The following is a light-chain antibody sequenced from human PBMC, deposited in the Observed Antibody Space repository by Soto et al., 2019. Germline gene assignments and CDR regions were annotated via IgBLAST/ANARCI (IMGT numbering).Light chain of an antibody. CDR2: DAS. V-gene: IGKV3-20*01. CDR1: QSVSSSY. CDR3: QQFCSSPRT. J-gene: IGKJ1*01. Sequence: EIVLTQSPGTLSLSPGERATLSCRASQSVSSSYLAWYQQKPGQAPRLLIYDASSRATGIPDRFSGSGSGTDFTLTISRLEPADFAGYYCQQFCSSPRTLRQGTKGEIK.